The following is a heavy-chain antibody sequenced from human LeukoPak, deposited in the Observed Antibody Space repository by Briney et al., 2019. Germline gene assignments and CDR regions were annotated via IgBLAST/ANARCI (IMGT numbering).Heavy chain of an antibody. CDR2: IRNDGTHE. V-gene: IGHV3-30*02. J-gene: IGHJ4*02. D-gene: IGHD3-22*01. CDR1: GFNFNIFG. Sequence: GGSLRLSCTASGFNFNIFGMYWVRQAPGKGRGWGGFIRNDGTHEKYGDSVKGRFTIFRDNSKNTLYLLMNSVRSEDTAVYYCAKDPENNGYSDGSFDYWGQGTLVSVSS. CDR3: AKDPENNGYSDGSFDY.